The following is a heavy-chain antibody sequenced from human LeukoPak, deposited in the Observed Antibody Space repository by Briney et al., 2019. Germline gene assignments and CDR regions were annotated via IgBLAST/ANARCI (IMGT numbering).Heavy chain of an antibody. CDR1: GGTFSSYA. Sequence: ASVKVSCKASGGTFSSYALSWVRQAPGQGLEWMGGIIPIFGTANYAQKFQGRVTITADESTSTAYMELSSLRSEDSAVYYCARWGLRPITYSYYGMDVWGQGTTVTVSS. D-gene: IGHD5-12*01. CDR2: IIPIFGTA. J-gene: IGHJ6*02. CDR3: ARWGLRPITYSYYGMDV. V-gene: IGHV1-69*13.